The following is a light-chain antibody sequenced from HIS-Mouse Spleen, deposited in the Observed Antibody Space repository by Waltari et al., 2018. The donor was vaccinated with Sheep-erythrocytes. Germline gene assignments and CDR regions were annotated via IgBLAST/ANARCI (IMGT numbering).Light chain of an antibody. V-gene: IGLV3-1*01. Sequence: SYELPQPPSVSVSPGQTASITCSGDKLGDKYACWYQQKPGQSPVLVIYQVSKRPSGCPERFSGSISGNTATLTISGTPAMDEADYYCQAWDSSTAVFGGGTKLTVL. CDR1: KLGDKY. CDR2: QVS. J-gene: IGLJ2*01. CDR3: QAWDSSTAV.